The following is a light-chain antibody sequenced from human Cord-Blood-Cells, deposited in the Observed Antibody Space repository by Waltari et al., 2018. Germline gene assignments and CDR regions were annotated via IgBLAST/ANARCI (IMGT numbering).Light chain of an antibody. CDR1: STNIGRNY. J-gene: IGLJ2*01. CDR2: GNN. Sequence: QSVLTQPPSASGTPGQRVTISCSGSSTNIGRNYDSWYQQLPGTATKLLIYGNNQRPSGVPDRFSGSKSGTSASLAISGLRSEDEADYYCAAWDDSLSGGVFGGGTKLTVL. V-gene: IGLV1-47*01. CDR3: AAWDDSLSGGV.